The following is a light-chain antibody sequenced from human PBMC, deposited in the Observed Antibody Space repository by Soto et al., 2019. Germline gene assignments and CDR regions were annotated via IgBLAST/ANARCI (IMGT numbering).Light chain of an antibody. V-gene: IGLV2-11*01. CDR2: DVS. J-gene: IGLJ1*01. CDR3: CSYAGSPRFV. CDR1: SSDVCRYNY. Sequence: QSALTQPRSVSGSPGQSVTISCTGTSSDVCRYNYVSRYQHHPGTAPKLMIYDVSKRPSGVPDRFSGSKSGNTASLTISGLQAEDEDDYYCCSYAGSPRFVFGTGTTLSVL.